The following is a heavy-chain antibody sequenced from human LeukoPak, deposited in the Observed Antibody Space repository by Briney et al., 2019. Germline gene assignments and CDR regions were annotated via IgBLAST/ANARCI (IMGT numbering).Heavy chain of an antibody. Sequence: ASVKVSCKASGYTFTSYDINWVRQATGQGLEWMGWMNPNSGNTGYAQKFQGRVTMTTDTSTSTAYMELRSLRSDDTAVYYCARFIPSFAQYYFDYWGQGTLVTVSS. CDR3: ARFIPSFAQYYFDY. CDR1: GYTFTSYD. D-gene: IGHD3-16*01. J-gene: IGHJ4*02. CDR2: MNPNSGNT. V-gene: IGHV1-8*01.